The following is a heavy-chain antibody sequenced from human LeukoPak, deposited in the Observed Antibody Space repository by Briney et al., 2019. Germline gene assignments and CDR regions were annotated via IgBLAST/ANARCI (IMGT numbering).Heavy chain of an antibody. CDR3: TREYSSSSDY. Sequence: ASETLSLTCTVSGGSISSSSHHWSWVRQPPGKGLERIGSIYYSGNTYYNPSLKSRVTISVDTSKNQFSLKLTSVTAADTAVYYCTREYSSSSDYWGQGTLVTVSS. D-gene: IGHD6-6*01. CDR2: IYYSGNT. V-gene: IGHV4-39*02. CDR1: GGSISSSSHH. J-gene: IGHJ4*02.